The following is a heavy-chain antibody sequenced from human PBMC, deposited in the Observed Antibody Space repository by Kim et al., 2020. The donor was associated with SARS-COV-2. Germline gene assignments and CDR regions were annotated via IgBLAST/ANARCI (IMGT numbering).Heavy chain of an antibody. CDR2: ISGSGGST. Sequence: GGSLRLSCAASGFTFSSYAMSWVRQAPGKGLEWVSAISGSGGSTYYADSVKGRFTISRDNSKNTLYLQMNSLRAEDTAVYYCAKDGGYYYDSSGYLYWGQGTLVTVSS. D-gene: IGHD3-22*01. CDR1: GFTFSSYA. V-gene: IGHV3-23*01. CDR3: AKDGGYYYDSSGYLY. J-gene: IGHJ4*02.